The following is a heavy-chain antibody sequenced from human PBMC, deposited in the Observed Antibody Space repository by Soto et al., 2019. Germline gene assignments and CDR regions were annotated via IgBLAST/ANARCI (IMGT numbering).Heavy chain of an antibody. Sequence: ASVKVSCKASGYTFTSYDINWVRQATGQGLEWMGWMNPNSGNSGYAQKFQGRVTMTRNTSISTAYMELSSLRSEDTAVYYCARAGYSGRSGSRGNWFDPWGQGTQVTVSS. J-gene: IGHJ5*02. V-gene: IGHV1-8*01. CDR1: GYTFTSYD. CDR3: ARAGYSGRSGSRGNWFDP. D-gene: IGHD6-13*01. CDR2: MNPNSGNS.